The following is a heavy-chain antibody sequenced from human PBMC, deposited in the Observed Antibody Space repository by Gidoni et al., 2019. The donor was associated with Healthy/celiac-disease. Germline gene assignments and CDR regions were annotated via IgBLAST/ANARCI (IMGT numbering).Heavy chain of an antibody. Sequence: EVQLLESGGGLVQPGGSLRRSCAASGVTVSSYAMSWVRQAPGKGLGCVSAISGSGGSTYYADSVKGRFTISRDNSKNTLYLQMNSLRAEDTAVYYCAKGWVATYYGMDVWGQGTTVTVSS. CDR3: AKGWVATYYGMDV. CDR2: ISGSGGST. CDR1: GVTVSSYA. J-gene: IGHJ6*02. V-gene: IGHV3-23*01. D-gene: IGHD5-12*01.